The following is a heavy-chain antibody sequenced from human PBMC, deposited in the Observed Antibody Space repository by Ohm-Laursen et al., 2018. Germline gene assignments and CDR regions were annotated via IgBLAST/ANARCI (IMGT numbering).Heavy chain of an antibody. CDR3: ARVPPYSGNYYDYFDY. Sequence: TQTLTLTCTFSGFSLSTGGVGVGWIRQPPGKALEWLARIDWDDDKYYSTSLKTRLTISKDTSKNQVVLTMTNMAPVDTATYYCARVPPYSGNYYDYFDYWGQGTLVTVSS. CDR1: GFSLSTGGVG. V-gene: IGHV2-70*11. J-gene: IGHJ4*02. D-gene: IGHD1-26*01. CDR2: IDWDDDK.